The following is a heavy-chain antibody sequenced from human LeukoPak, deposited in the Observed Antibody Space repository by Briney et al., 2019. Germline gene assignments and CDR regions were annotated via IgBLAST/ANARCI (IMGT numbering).Heavy chain of an antibody. J-gene: IGHJ5*01. D-gene: IGHD6-19*01. V-gene: IGHV3-64*01. CDR3: AREHSSGWYNS. CDR2: ISSNGDST. Sequence: GGSLRLSCAASGFTFSSYAMHWVRQAPGKGLEYVSSISSNGDSTYYANSVKGRFTISRDNSKNTLYLQMGSLRADDMAVYYCAREHSSGWYNSWGQGTLVTVSS. CDR1: GFTFSSYA.